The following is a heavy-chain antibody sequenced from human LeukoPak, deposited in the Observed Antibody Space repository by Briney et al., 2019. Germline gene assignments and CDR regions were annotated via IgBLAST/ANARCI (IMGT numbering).Heavy chain of an antibody. Sequence: GGSLRLSCAASGFTFSYFWMHWFRQTPGRGLVWVSCTNTDGSYSSYADSVKGRFTISRDNVRNTLYLQMSSLRAEDSAVYYCARDFDGPRASDYWGQGISVTVSS. D-gene: IGHD4-17*01. CDR2: TNTDGSYS. V-gene: IGHV3-74*01. CDR3: ARDFDGPRASDY. J-gene: IGHJ4*02. CDR1: GFTFSYFW.